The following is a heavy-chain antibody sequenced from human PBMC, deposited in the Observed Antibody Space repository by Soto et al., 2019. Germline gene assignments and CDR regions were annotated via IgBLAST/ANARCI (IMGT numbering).Heavy chain of an antibody. CDR3: ARDDVLCDGGRCYGIPLDV. CDR2: IQSGGTT. CDR1: GFTFSSYS. Sequence: GGSLRLSCAASGFTFSSYSMNWVRQAPGKGLEWVSLIQSGGTTYYADSVKGRFTISRDTSENTLHLQMDSLRVEDTAVYYCARDDVLCDGGRCYGIPLDVWGNGTTVTVSS. J-gene: IGHJ6*04. D-gene: IGHD2-15*01. V-gene: IGHV3-66*01.